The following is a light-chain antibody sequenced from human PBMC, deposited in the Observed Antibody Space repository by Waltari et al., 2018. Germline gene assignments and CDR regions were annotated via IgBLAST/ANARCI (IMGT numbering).Light chain of an antibody. CDR1: SSDVGGYDY. CDR3: SSYAGSNNVV. J-gene: IGLJ2*01. Sequence: QSALTQPPSASGSPGQSVTLSCTGTSSDVGGYDYVSWYQHHPGKAPKPMIYEVSKRPSGVPDRFSGSKSGNTASLTVSGLQAEDEADYYCSSYAGSNNVVFGGGTKLTVL. CDR2: EVS. V-gene: IGLV2-8*01.